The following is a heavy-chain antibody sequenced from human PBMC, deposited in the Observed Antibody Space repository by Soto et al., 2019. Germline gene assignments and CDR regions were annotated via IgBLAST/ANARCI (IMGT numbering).Heavy chain of an antibody. CDR1: GFTFSSYA. CDR2: ISYDGSNK. V-gene: IGHV3-30-3*01. CDR3: ARTGIAAAGTAFDI. Sequence: GGSLRLSCAASGFTFSSYAMHWVRQAPGKGLEWVAVISYDGSNKYYADSVKGRFTISRDNSKNTLYLQMNSLRAEDTAVYYCARTGIAAAGTAFDIWGQGTMVTVSS. D-gene: IGHD6-13*01. J-gene: IGHJ3*02.